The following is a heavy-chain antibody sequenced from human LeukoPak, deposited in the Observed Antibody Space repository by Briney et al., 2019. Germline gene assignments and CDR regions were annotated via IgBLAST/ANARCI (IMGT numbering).Heavy chain of an antibody. CDR1: GGSFSGYY. CDR2: INHSGST. CDR3: ARLPVDTYYYDSSGYLTPNDAFDI. D-gene: IGHD3-22*01. V-gene: IGHV4-34*01. J-gene: IGHJ3*02. Sequence: SETLSLTCAVYGGSFSGYYWSWIRQPPGKGLEWIGEINHSGSTNYNPSLKSRVTISVDTSKNQFSLKLSSVTAADTAVYYCARLPVDTYYYDSSGYLTPNDAFDIWGQGTMVTVSS.